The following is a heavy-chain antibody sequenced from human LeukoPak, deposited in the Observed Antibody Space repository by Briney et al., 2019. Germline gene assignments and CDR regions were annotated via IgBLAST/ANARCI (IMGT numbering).Heavy chain of an antibody. CDR2: ISYDGSNK. CDR3: AGTDWVGASYY. Sequence: PGGSLRLSCAASGFTVSSNYMSWVRQAPGKGLEWVAVISYDGSNKYYADSVKGRFTISRDNSKNTLYLQMNSLRAEDTAVYYCAGTDWVGASYYWGQGTLVTVSS. D-gene: IGHD1-26*01. V-gene: IGHV3-30-3*01. CDR1: GFTVSSNY. J-gene: IGHJ4*02.